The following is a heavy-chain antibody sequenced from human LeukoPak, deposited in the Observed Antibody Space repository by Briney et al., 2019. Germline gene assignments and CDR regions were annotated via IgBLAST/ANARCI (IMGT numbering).Heavy chain of an antibody. CDR1: GGSISSSSYY. J-gene: IGHJ4*02. D-gene: IGHD1-26*01. CDR3: ARQEQEGSPFHFDY. CDR2: IYYSGST. V-gene: IGHV4-39*01. Sequence: SETLSLTCTVSGGSISSSSYYWGWIRQPPGKGLEWIGSIYYSGSTYSNPSLKSRVTISVDTSKNQFSLKLSSVTAADTAVYSCARQEQEGSPFHFDYWGQGTLVTVSS.